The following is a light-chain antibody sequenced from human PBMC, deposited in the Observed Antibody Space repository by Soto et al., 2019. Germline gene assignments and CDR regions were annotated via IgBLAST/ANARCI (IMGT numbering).Light chain of an antibody. CDR1: QSVSRN. CDR3: QQRSNWPIT. J-gene: IGKJ5*01. CDR2: GAS. V-gene: IGKV3-15*01. Sequence: IVMTQSPATGSVSPGERAALSWGASQSVSRNLAWYQQKPGQAPRLLIYGASTRATGIPARFSGSVSGTDGTITISSLETEDGSVYDGQQRSNWPITFGQGTRLEIK.